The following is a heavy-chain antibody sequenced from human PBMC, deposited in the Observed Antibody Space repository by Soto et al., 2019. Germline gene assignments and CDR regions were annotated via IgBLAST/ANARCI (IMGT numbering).Heavy chain of an antibody. CDR3: ARDVCSRIDY. D-gene: IGHD6-13*01. CDR1: GYTFTSYD. J-gene: IGHJ4*02. V-gene: IGHV1-8*01. CDR2: MNHNSGNT. Sequence: QVQLVQSGAEVKKPGASVKVSCKASGYTFTSYDINWVRQATGQGLEWMGWMNHNSGNTGYAQKSQGRVTMTRNTSISTAYTELTSLRSEDTAMNYCARDVCSRIDYWGQGTLVTVSS.